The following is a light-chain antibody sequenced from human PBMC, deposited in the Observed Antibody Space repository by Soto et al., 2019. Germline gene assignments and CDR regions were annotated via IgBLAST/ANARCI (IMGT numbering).Light chain of an antibody. Sequence: SALTQPASVSGSPGQSITISCTGTSSDVGGYNYVSWYQQHPGKAPKLMIYDVSNRPSGVSNRFSGSKSGNTASLTISGLQTEDEADYYCISYTSTSTHVFGTGTKATVL. CDR1: SSDVGGYNY. J-gene: IGLJ1*01. CDR3: ISYTSTSTHV. CDR2: DVS. V-gene: IGLV2-14*01.